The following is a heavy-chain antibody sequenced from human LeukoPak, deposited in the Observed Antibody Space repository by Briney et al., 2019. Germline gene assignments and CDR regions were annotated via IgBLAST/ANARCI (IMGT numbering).Heavy chain of an antibody. CDR1: GYTFTSYY. D-gene: IGHD3-22*01. J-gene: IGHJ4*02. V-gene: IGHV1-46*01. CDR2: INPSGGST. Sequence: ASVKVSCKASGYTFTSYYMHWVRQAPGQGLEWMGIINPSGGSTSYAQKFQGRVTMTRDTSTSTVYMKLSSLRSEDTAVYYCARDREDYYDSSGSIFDYWGQGTLVTVSS. CDR3: ARDREDYYDSSGSIFDY.